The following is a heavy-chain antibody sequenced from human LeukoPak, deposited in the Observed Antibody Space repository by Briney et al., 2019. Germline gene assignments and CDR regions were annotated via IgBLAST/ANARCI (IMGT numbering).Heavy chain of an antibody. CDR3: ARNSRSIAVAGTSDY. D-gene: IGHD6-19*01. J-gene: IGHJ4*02. V-gene: IGHV3-64*01. Sequence: GGSLRLSCAASGFTFSSYAMHWARQAPGKGLEYVSGISSDGGSTYYENSVKGRFTVPRDNSKNTLYLQMGSLRAEDMAVYYCARNSRSIAVAGTSDYWGQGTLVTVSS. CDR1: GFTFSSYA. CDR2: ISSDGGST.